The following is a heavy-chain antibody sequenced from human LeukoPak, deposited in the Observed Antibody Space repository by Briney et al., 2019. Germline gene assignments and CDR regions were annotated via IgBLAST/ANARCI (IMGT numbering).Heavy chain of an antibody. CDR3: ARDLPSYCSGGSCYSGNAFDI. J-gene: IGHJ3*02. D-gene: IGHD2-15*01. CDR2: FDPEDGET. V-gene: IGHV1-24*01. Sequence: ASVKVSCKVSGYTLTELSMHWVRQAPGKGLEWMGGFDPEDGETIYAQKFQGRVTMTEDTSTDTAYMELSSLRSEDTAVYYCARDLPSYCSGGSCYSGNAFDIWGQGTMVTVSS. CDR1: GYTLTELS.